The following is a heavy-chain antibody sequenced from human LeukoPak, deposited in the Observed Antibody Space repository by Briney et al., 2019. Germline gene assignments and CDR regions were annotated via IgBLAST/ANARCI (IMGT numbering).Heavy chain of an antibody. V-gene: IGHV1-69*13. CDR3: ARDPPPGDYGNNWFDP. J-gene: IGHJ5*02. Sequence: SVKVSCKASGGTFSSYAISWVRQAPGQGLEWMGGTIPIFGTANYAQKFQGRVTITADESTSTAYMELSSLRSEDTAVYYCARDPPPGDYGNNWFDPWGQGTLVTVSS. D-gene: IGHD4-17*01. CDR1: GGTFSSYA. CDR2: TIPIFGTA.